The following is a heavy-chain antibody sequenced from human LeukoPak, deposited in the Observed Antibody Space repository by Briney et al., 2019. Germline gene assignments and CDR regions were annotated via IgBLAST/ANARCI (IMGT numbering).Heavy chain of an antibody. CDR2: ISGSGGRT. Sequence: HPGGSLRLSCAASGFTFSSYAMSWVRQAPGKGLEWVSGISGSGGRTHYADSVKGRFTISRDNSKNTLYLQMNILRGEDTATYYCAKDLGIGGSGFWGQGTLVTVSS. CDR3: AKDLGIGGSGF. CDR1: GFTFSSYA. D-gene: IGHD3-22*01. V-gene: IGHV3-23*01. J-gene: IGHJ4*02.